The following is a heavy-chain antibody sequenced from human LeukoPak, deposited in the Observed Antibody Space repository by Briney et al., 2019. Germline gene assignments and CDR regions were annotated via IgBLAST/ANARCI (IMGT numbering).Heavy chain of an antibody. J-gene: IGHJ4*02. CDR2: IRYDGSNK. Sequence: GGSLRLSCAAPGFTFSSYGMHWVRQAPGKGLEWVAFIRYDGSNKYCADSVKGRFTISRDNSKNTLYLQMNSLRAEDTAVYYCAKDHRVYCSSTSCYAETRNPPDDYWGQGTLVTVSS. D-gene: IGHD2-2*01. CDR3: AKDHRVYCSSTSCYAETRNPPDDY. V-gene: IGHV3-30*02. CDR1: GFTFSSYG.